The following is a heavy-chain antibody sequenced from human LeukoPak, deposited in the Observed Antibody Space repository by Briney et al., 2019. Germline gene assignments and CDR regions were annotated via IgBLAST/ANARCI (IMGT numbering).Heavy chain of an antibody. CDR3: AKDGGLLLDY. V-gene: IGHV3-30*18. D-gene: IGHD2-15*01. J-gene: IGHJ4*02. Sequence: GGSLRLSCAASGFTFSSYGMHWVRQAPGKGLEWVAVISYDGSNKYYADSVKGRFTISRDNSKNTLYLQMNSLRAEDTAVYYCAKDGGLLLDYWGQGTLVTVSS. CDR2: ISYDGSNK. CDR1: GFTFSSYG.